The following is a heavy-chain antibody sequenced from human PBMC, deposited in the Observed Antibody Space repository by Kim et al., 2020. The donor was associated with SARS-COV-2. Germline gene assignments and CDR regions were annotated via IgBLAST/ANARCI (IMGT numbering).Heavy chain of an antibody. CDR3: ARDKDSSSWYPAFDI. V-gene: IGHV3-74*01. CDR2: INSDGSST. D-gene: IGHD6-13*01. CDR1: GFTFSSYW. J-gene: IGHJ3*02. Sequence: GGSLRLSCAASGFTFSSYWMHWVRQAPGKGLVWVSRINSDGSSTSYADSVKGRFTISRDNAKNTLYLQMNSLRAEDTAVYYCARDKDSSSWYPAFDIWGQGTMVTVSS.